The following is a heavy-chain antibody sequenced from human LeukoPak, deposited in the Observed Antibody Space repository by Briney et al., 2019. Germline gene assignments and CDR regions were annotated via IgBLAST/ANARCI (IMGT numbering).Heavy chain of an antibody. J-gene: IGHJ4*02. CDR2: IYYSGST. D-gene: IGHD6-13*01. V-gene: IGHV4-31*03. CDR3: ARTGQLVRNGNFDY. CDR1: GGSISSGGYY. Sequence: SQTLSLTCTVSGGSISSGGYYWSWIRQHPGKGLEWIGYIYYSGSTYYNPSLKSRVTISVDTSKNQFSLKLSSETAADTAVYYCARTGQLVRNGNFDYWGQGTLVTVSS.